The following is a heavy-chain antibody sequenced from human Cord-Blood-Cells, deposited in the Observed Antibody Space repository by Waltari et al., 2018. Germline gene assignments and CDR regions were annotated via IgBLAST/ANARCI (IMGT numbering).Heavy chain of an antibody. CDR3: ARHAHCSSTSCYYYMDV. CDR1: GGSFSGYY. V-gene: IGHV4-34*01. Sequence: QVQLQQWGAGLLKPSETLSLTCAVYGGSFSGYYWCWIRQPPGKGLEWIGEINHSGSTNYNPSLKSRVTISVDTSKNQFSLKLSSVTAADTAVYYCARHAHCSSTSCYYYMDVWGKGTTVTVSS. J-gene: IGHJ6*03. D-gene: IGHD2-2*01. CDR2: INHSGST.